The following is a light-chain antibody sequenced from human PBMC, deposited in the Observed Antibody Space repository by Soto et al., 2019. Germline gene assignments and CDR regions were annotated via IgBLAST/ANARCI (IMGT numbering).Light chain of an antibody. Sequence: DIQMTQSPSSLSASVGDRVTVTCRASQSISSYLNWYQQKPGKAPKLLIYAASILQSGVPPRFSGSGSGTDFTLTINSLQPEDVATYYCQKYNTVPQTFGQGTKVEI. J-gene: IGKJ1*01. CDR1: QSISSY. CDR3: QKYNTVPQT. CDR2: AAS. V-gene: IGKV1-27*01.